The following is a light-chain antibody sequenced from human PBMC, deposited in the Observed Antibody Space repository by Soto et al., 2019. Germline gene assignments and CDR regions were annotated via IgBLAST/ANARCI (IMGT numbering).Light chain of an antibody. V-gene: IGKV1-5*01. CDR2: DAS. Sequence: DIQMTQSPSTLSASVGDRVTITCRASQSISSWLAWYQQKPGKAPKVLIYDASNRATGIPARFSGSGSGTDFTLTISSLEPEDFAVYYCQQRSNWPITFGQGTRLEIK. J-gene: IGKJ5*01. CDR3: QQRSNWPIT. CDR1: QSISSW.